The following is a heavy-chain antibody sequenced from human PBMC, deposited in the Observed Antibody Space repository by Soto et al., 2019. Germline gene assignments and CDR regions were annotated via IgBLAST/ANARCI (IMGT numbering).Heavy chain of an antibody. CDR1: GGSVSSDSYH. V-gene: IGHV4-61*01. D-gene: IGHD1-26*01. CDR3: ATRVGATPPRT. J-gene: IGHJ5*02. Sequence: QVQLQESGPGLVKPSETLSLSCTVSGGSVSSDSYHWCWIRQPPGKGLEWIGNIYYSGSTNYNPSFKSRVTISLDTSKNQFSLKLSSVTAADTAVYYCATRVGATPPRTWGQGTLVIVSS. CDR2: IYYSGST.